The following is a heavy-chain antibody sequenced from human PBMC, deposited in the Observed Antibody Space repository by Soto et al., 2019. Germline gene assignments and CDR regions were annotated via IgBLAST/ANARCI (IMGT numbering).Heavy chain of an antibody. CDR1: GGSVTSGSYY. CDR3: ARDACIAVAGPFFVC. J-gene: IGHJ4*02. V-gene: IGHV4-61*01. D-gene: IGHD6-19*01. CDR2: VYYSGST. Sequence: QVQLQESGPGLVKPSETLSLTCTVFGGSVTSGSYYWSWIRQPPGKGLEWIGYVYYSGSTNYNPSLKGRVTLSLDTSKKQLSLRLSSVTAADKAVYYRARDACIAVAGPFFVCWGRETLVTVSS.